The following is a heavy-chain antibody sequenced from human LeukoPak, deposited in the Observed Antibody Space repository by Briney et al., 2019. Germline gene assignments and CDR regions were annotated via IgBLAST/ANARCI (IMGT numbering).Heavy chain of an antibody. J-gene: IGHJ4*02. D-gene: IGHD1-26*01. Sequence: ASVKVSCKASGGXFSSYAISWVRQAPGQGREWMGGIIPIFGTANYAQKFQGRVTITADESTSTAYMELSSLRSEDTAVYYCARLGATMVGFARIVDYWGQGTLVTVSS. CDR3: ARLGATMVGFARIVDY. CDR1: GGXFSSYA. V-gene: IGHV1-69*13. CDR2: IIPIFGTA.